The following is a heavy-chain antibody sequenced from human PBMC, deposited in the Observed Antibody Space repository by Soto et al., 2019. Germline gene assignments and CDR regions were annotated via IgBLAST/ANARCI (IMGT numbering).Heavy chain of an antibody. D-gene: IGHD2-21*02. Sequence: EVQLLESGGGLVQPGGSLRLSCAASGFTFSSYAMSWVRQAPGKGLEWVSGISGSGGGIYYADSVKGRFTISRDNSNKLQYQQMSRLRAGDTAVNHCTEGTSVVTAMVLVWGQGTLVTVS. CDR1: GFTFSSYA. CDR3: TEGTSVVTAMVLV. J-gene: IGHJ4*02. V-gene: IGHV3-23*01. CDR2: ISGSGGGI.